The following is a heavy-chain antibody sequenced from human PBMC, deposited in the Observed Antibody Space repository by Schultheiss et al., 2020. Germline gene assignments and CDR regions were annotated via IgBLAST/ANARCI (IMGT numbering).Heavy chain of an antibody. CDR3: ASHNSWYYFDY. CDR2: IYYSGDT. J-gene: IGHJ4*02. CDR1: GGSINSYY. V-gene: IGHV4-59*08. D-gene: IGHD6-13*01. Sequence: SETLSLTCTVSGGSINSYYWSWIRQPPGKGLEWIGYIYYSGDTNYNPSLKSRVTISVDTSKNQFSLKLSSVTAADTAVYYCASHNSWYYFDYWGQGTLVTVSS.